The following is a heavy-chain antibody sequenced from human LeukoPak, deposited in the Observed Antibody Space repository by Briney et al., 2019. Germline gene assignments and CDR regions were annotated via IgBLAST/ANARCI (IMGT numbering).Heavy chain of an antibody. CDR1: GFTFDDYA. CDR3: AKVGAKYSSGWYGNIDY. CDR2: ISWNSDSI. Sequence: GGSLRLSCAASGFTFDDYAMHWVRQVPGKGLEWVSGISWNSDSIGYADSVKGRFTISRDKAKNSLYLQMNSLRTEDTALYYCAKVGAKYSSGWYGNIDYWGQGTLVTVSS. J-gene: IGHJ4*02. V-gene: IGHV3-9*01. D-gene: IGHD6-19*01.